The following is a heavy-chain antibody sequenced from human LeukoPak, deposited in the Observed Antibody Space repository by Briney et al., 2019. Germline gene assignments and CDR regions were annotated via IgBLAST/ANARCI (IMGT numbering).Heavy chain of an antibody. CDR3: ARDLPGYCSGGSCYSGGYFDY. J-gene: IGHJ4*02. D-gene: IGHD2-15*01. V-gene: IGHV4-59*12. Sequence: PSETLSLTCTVSGGSISSYYWSWIRQPPGKGLEWIGYIYYSGSTNYNPSLKSRVTISVDTSKNQFSLKLSSVTAADTAVYYCARDLPGYCSGGSCYSGGYFDYWGQGTLVTVSS. CDR1: GGSISSYY. CDR2: IYYSGST.